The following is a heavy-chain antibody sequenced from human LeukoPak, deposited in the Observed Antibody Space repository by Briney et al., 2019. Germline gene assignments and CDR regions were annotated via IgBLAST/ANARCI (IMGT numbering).Heavy chain of an antibody. J-gene: IGHJ6*02. D-gene: IGHD2/OR15-2a*01. Sequence: GGSLRLSCAASGFTFSSYEMNWVRQAPGKGLEWVSYISSSGSTIYYADSVKGRFTISRDNAKNSLYLQMNSLRAEDTAVYYCAHGRIFSFSVSNYYYYYGMDVWGQGTTVTVSS. CDR3: AHGRIFSFSVSNYYYYYGMDV. CDR2: ISSSGSTI. CDR1: GFTFSSYE. V-gene: IGHV3-48*03.